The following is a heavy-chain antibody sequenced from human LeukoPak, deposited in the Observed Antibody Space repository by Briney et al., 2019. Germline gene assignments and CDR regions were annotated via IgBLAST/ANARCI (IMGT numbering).Heavy chain of an antibody. Sequence: NPGGSLRLSCAASGFTFSSYAMSWVRQAPGKGLEWVSSISSSSSYIYYADSVKGRFTISRDNAKNSLYLQMNSLRAEDTAVYYCARTGTLGNWFDPWGQGTLVTVSS. D-gene: IGHD3-10*01. J-gene: IGHJ5*02. CDR3: ARTGTLGNWFDP. V-gene: IGHV3-21*01. CDR1: GFTFSSYA. CDR2: ISSSSSYI.